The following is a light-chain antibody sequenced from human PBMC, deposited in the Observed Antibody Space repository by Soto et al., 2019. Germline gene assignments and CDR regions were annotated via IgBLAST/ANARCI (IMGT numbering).Light chain of an antibody. CDR2: DES. J-gene: IGLJ2*01. Sequence: SYELTQPPSVSVAPGQTARITCGGNNIGSKSVHWYQQKPGQAPVLVVYDESDRPSGIPERFSGSNSGNTATLTISRVEAADEADYYCQVWDRSSDFVVFGGGTKLTVL. CDR1: NIGSKS. CDR3: QVWDRSSDFVV. V-gene: IGLV3-21*02.